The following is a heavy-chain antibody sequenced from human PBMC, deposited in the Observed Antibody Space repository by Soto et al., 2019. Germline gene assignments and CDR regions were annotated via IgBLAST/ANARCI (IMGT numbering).Heavy chain of an antibody. J-gene: IGHJ6*02. CDR2: IYYSGST. CDR1: GGSISSGDYY. V-gene: IGHV4-30-4*01. CDR3: ARDPYDFWSGYYIRENYGMDV. Sequence: SETLSLTCTVSGGSISSGDYYWSWIRQPPGKGLELIGYIYYSGSTYYNPSLKSRVTISVDTSKNQFSLKLSSVTAADTAVYYCARDPYDFWSGYYIRENYGMDVWGQGTTVTVSS. D-gene: IGHD3-3*01.